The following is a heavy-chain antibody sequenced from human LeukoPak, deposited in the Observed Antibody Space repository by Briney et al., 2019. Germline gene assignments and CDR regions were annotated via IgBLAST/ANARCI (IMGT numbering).Heavy chain of an antibody. CDR3: AKAAASYCSSTSCYGHYYYGMDV. CDR2: IRGST. CDR1: GFTFSSYA. J-gene: IGHJ6*02. Sequence: GGSLRLSCAASGFTFSSYAMSWVRQAPGKGLEWVSAIRGSTYYADSVKGRFTISRYNSKNTLYLQMNSLRAEDTAVYYCAKAAASYCSSTSCYGHYYYGMDVWGQGTTVTVSS. D-gene: IGHD2-2*01. V-gene: IGHV3-23*01.